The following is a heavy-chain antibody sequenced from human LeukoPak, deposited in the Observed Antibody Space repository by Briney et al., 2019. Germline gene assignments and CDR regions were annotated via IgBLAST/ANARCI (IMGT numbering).Heavy chain of an antibody. D-gene: IGHD3-9*01. CDR2: IHRAGRT. J-gene: IGHJ4*02. CDR3: GKTDIYFNPIDY. V-gene: IGHV4-4*02. Sequence: SGTLSLTCAVSGVSISSSEWWIWVRQPPGQGLEWIGEIHRAGRTRYNPSLKSRVTISMDYSKNQFSLKLTSVAAADTAIYYCGKTDIYFNPIDYWGPGSLVTVSS. CDR1: GVSISSSEW.